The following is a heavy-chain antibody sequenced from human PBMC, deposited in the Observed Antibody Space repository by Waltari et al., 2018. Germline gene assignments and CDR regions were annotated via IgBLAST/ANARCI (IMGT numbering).Heavy chain of an antibody. J-gene: IGHJ6*03. Sequence: QVQLQESGPGLLKPSETLSLNCVVSGYPLITYDFYWGWTRQSPGKGLEWIGTIHHNGNTYYNPSLRGRATISVDTSKNQFYLKMNSVTATDTAVYYCARQDGLAAGGKGYFYMDVWGRGTTVIVSS. CDR2: IHHNGNT. CDR3: ARQDGLAAGGKGYFYMDV. D-gene: IGHD6-25*01. CDR1: GYPLITYDFY. V-gene: IGHV4-38-2*01.